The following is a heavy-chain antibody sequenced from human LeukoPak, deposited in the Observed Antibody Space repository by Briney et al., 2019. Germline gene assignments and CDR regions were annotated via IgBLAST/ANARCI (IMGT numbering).Heavy chain of an antibody. CDR2: ISDTGNT. Sequence: GGSLRLSCAASEFTFNNYGMSWVRQAPGKGLEWVSAISDTGNTYHADSVKGRFTISRDSSKNTLFLQMNRLRPEDAAVYYCAKAPVTTCRGAFCYPFDYWGLGTLVTVSS. J-gene: IGHJ4*02. CDR1: EFTFNNYG. CDR3: AKAPVTTCRGAFCYPFDY. V-gene: IGHV3-23*01. D-gene: IGHD2-15*01.